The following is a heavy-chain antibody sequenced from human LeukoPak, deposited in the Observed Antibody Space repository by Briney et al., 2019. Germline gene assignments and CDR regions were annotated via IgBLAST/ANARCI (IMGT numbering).Heavy chain of an antibody. V-gene: IGHV3-23*01. J-gene: IGHJ1*01. CDR3: AKDYYDSSGYYPKYFQH. CDR1: GFTFSSYA. CDR2: ISGSGGNT. D-gene: IGHD3-22*01. Sequence: GGSLRLSCAASGFTFSSYAMSWVRQAPGKGLEWVSAISGSGGNTYYADSVKGRFTISRDNSKNTLYLQMNSLRAEDTAVYYCAKDYYDSSGYYPKYFQHWGQGTLVTVSS.